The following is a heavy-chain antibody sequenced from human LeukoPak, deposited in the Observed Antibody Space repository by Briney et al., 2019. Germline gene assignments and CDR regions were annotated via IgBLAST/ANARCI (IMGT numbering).Heavy chain of an antibody. Sequence: ASVKVSCKASGYTFTSYGISWVRQAPGQGLEWMGWISAYNGNTNYAQKLQGRVTMTTDTSTSTAYMELRSLRSDDTAVYYCARDREDYDFWGGYSAFDIWGQGTMVTVSS. CDR1: GYTFTSYG. CDR2: ISAYNGNT. V-gene: IGHV1-18*01. D-gene: IGHD3-3*01. J-gene: IGHJ3*02. CDR3: ARDREDYDFWGGYSAFDI.